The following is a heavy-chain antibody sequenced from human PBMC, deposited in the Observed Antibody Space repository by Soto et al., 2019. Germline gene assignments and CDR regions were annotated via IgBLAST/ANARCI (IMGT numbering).Heavy chain of an antibody. D-gene: IGHD2-21*02. CDR2: ISYDGSNK. J-gene: IGHJ1*01. CDR1: GFTFSSYG. CDR3: AKGVLAYCGGDCYPEYFQH. V-gene: IGHV3-30*18. Sequence: PGGSLRLSCAASGFTFSSYGMHWVRQAPGKGLEWVAVISYDGSNKYYADSVKGRFTISRDNSKNTLYLQMNSLRAEDTAVYYCAKGVLAYCGGDCYPEYFQHWGQGTLVTVSS.